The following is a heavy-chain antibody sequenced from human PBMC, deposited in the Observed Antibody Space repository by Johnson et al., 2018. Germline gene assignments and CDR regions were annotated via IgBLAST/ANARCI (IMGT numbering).Heavy chain of an antibody. V-gene: IGHV3-7*01. CDR3: ARDPWYGALDI. CDR1: GFTFSSSW. D-gene: IGHD3-10*01. CDR2: IHPDESDI. J-gene: IGHJ3*02. Sequence: VQLVESGGGLVQPAGSLRLSCVASGFTFSSSWMTWVRQAPGKGLEYVAEIHPDESDIKYVDSVKGRFTISRDNTKNSLYLQMNSQRAEDTAVYYVARDPWYGALDIWGQETMVIVSS.